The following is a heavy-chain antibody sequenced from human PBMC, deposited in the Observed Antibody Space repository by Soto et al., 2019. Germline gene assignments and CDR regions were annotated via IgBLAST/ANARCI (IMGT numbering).Heavy chain of an antibody. V-gene: IGHV3-7*01. D-gene: IGHD6-13*01. CDR1: GFTFSNYW. Sequence: PLVESGGGLVQPGGSLRLSCAASGFTFSNYWMTWVRQAPGKGLEWVANIKRDGSGGSYLDSVRGRFTVSRDNARNSLYLQMNSLRAEDTALYYCARDVSPGSSGWYFDAFDIWGQGTMVTVSS. J-gene: IGHJ3*02. CDR3: ARDVSPGSSGWYFDAFDI. CDR2: IKRDGSGG.